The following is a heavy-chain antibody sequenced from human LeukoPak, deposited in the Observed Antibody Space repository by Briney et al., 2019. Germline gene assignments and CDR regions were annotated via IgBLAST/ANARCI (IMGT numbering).Heavy chain of an antibody. CDR1: GYTFTTYG. J-gene: IGHJ4*02. CDR2: ISTYDGKT. CDR3: ARGYSPSVRTTGNDY. V-gene: IGHV1-18*01. D-gene: IGHD1-1*01. Sequence: ASVKVSCKTSGYTFTTYGITWVRQAPGQGLEWMGWISTYDGKTKYSQKVQGRVTMTTDTSTSTVYMDLRSLRSDDTAVYYCARGYSPSVRTTGNDYWGQGTLVTVSS.